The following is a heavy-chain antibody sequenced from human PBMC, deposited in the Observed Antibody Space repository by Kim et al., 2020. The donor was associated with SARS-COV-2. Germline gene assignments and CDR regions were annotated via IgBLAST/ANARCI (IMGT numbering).Heavy chain of an antibody. CDR1: GGSISSSSYY. CDR3: ARSLGYSYGWAVDY. CDR2: IYYSGST. D-gene: IGHD5-18*01. V-gene: IGHV4-39*01. J-gene: IGHJ4*02. Sequence: SETLSLTCTVSGGSISSSSYYWGWIRQPPGKGLEWIGSIYYSGSTYYNPSLKSRVTISVDTSKNQFSLKLSSVTAADTAVYYCARSLGYSYGWAVDYWGQGTLVTVSS.